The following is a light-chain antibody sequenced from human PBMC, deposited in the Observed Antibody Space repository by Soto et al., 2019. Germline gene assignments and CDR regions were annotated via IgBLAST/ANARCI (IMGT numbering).Light chain of an antibody. CDR2: GAS. CDR1: QSIRTN. V-gene: IGKV3-15*01. J-gene: IGKJ1*01. Sequence: EIVLTQSPATLSVSAGGTVTLSCRASQSIRTNVAWYQQIPGQAPRLLVYGASTRATGVPARFSGSGSGIEFTLTISSLQSEDFAVYYCQQYGSSGTFGQGTKVEIK. CDR3: QQYGSSGT.